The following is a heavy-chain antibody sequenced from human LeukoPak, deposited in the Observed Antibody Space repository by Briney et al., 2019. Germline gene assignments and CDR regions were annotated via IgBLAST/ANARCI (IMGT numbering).Heavy chain of an antibody. Sequence: SETLSLTCTVSGGSISSYYWSWIRQPPGKGLEWIGYIYYTGSTNYNPSLKSRITTSVDTSKNQFSLKLSSVTAADTAVYYCAREDGSGWYSFDYWGQGTLVTVSS. V-gene: IGHV4-59*01. D-gene: IGHD6-19*01. CDR2: IYYTGST. CDR1: GGSISSYY. J-gene: IGHJ4*02. CDR3: AREDGSGWYSFDY.